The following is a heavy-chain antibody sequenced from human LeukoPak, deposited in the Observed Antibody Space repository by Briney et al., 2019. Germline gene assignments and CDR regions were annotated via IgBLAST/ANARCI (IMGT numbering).Heavy chain of an antibody. V-gene: IGHV3-23*01. D-gene: IGHD1-26*01. CDR3: ARQQWERAFDI. Sequence: PGGSLRLSCAASGFTFSSYAMSWVRQAPGNGLEWVSGIRGDDDNTYYADSVKGRFTISRDNSKNTLYLQMNSLRAEDTAVYYCARQQWERAFDIWGQGTMVTVSS. CDR2: IRGDDDNT. J-gene: IGHJ3*02. CDR1: GFTFSSYA.